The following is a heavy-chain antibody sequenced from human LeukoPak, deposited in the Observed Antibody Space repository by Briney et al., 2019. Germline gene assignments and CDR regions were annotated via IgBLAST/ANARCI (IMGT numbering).Heavy chain of an antibody. V-gene: IGHV4-34*01. D-gene: IGHD3-10*01. CDR1: GGSFSGCY. Sequence: SETLSLTCAVYGGSFSGCYWSWIRQPPGKGLEWIGEINHSGSTNYNPSLKSRVTISVDTSKNQFSLKLSSVTAADTAVYYCARVSTYYYGSGTLGYWGQGTLVTVSS. CDR2: INHSGST. CDR3: ARVSTYYYGSGTLGY. J-gene: IGHJ4*02.